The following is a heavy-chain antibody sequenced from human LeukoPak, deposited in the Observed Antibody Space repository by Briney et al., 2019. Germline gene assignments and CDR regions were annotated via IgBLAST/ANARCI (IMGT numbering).Heavy chain of an antibody. Sequence: GGSLRLSCAASGFTFSTYAMHWVRQAPGKGLEWVAFISYDGTNKYCADSVKGRFTISRDNSKNTLYLQMNSLRAEDTALYYCAREILTGYAVDIWGQGTIVTVSS. CDR2: ISYDGTNK. CDR3: AREILTGYAVDI. D-gene: IGHD7-27*01. V-gene: IGHV3-30-3*01. CDR1: GFTFSTYA. J-gene: IGHJ3*02.